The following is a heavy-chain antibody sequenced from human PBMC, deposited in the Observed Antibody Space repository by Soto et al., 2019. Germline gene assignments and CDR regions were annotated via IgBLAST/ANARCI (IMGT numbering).Heavy chain of an antibody. Sequence: QVQLVQSGAEVKKPGSSVKVSCKASGGTFSSYAISWVRQAPGQGLEWMGGIIPIFGTANYAQKFQGRVTITADESTSTAYMELSSLRSEDTAVYYCASGARGAYYYYYYGMDVWGQGTTVTVSS. CDR2: IIPIFGTA. D-gene: IGHD3-16*01. CDR1: GGTFSSYA. J-gene: IGHJ6*02. CDR3: ASGARGAYYYYYYGMDV. V-gene: IGHV1-69*12.